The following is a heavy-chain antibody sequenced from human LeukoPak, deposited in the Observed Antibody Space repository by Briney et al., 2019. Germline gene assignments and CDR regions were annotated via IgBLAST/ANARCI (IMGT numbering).Heavy chain of an antibody. CDR1: GYTFTSYA. CDR2: INTNTGNP. CDR3: ARDSSGYMVADFDY. V-gene: IGHV7-4-1*02. Sequence: ASVKVPCKASGYTFTSYAMNWVRQAPGQGLEWMGWINTNTGNPTYAQGFTGRFVFSLDTSVSTAYLQISSLKAEDTAVYYCARDSSGYMVADFDYWGQGTLVTVSS. D-gene: IGHD1-1*01. J-gene: IGHJ4*02.